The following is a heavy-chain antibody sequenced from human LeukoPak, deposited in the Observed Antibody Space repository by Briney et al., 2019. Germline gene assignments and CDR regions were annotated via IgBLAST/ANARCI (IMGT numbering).Heavy chain of an antibody. CDR2: IYYSGST. D-gene: IGHD1-26*01. J-gene: IGHJ4*02. CDR1: GGSISSYY. V-gene: IGHV4-59*08. CDR3: ARHLLYSGSYYVDY. Sequence: SETLSLTCTVSGGSISSYYWSWIRQPXXXXXEWIGYIYYSGSTNYNPSLKSRVTISVDTSKNQFSLKLSSVTAADTAVYYCARHLLYSGSYYVDYWGQGTLVTVSS.